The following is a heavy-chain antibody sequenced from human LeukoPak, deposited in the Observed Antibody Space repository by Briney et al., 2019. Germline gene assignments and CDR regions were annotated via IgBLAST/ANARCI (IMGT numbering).Heavy chain of an antibody. CDR3: ARDLGSGGSCYRN. J-gene: IGHJ4*02. CDR2: INDDESVT. D-gene: IGHD2-15*01. CDR1: GFTFSTYW. Sequence: PGGSLRLSCAASGFTFSTYWMHWVRQAPGRGLVWVSRINDDESVTNYADSVKGRFTISRDNAKNTLYLQMNSLRAEDTAVYFCARDLGSGGSCYRNWGQGTLVTDSS. V-gene: IGHV3-74*01.